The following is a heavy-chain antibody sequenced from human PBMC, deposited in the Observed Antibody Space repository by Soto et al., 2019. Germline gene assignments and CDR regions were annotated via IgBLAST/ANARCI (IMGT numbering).Heavy chain of an antibody. D-gene: IGHD5-12*01. Sequence: LQLQESGPGLVKPSETLSLICTVAGGSITNSGYYWAWIRQPPGKGLEWIGDIYYSGSTYYNPSLKSRITISVDTSKNQISLNLSSVAAADTAFYYCARRAAGGSDYWGQGTLVTVSS. CDR2: IYYSGST. CDR1: GGSITNSGYY. CDR3: ARRAAGGSDY. J-gene: IGHJ4*02. V-gene: IGHV4-39*01.